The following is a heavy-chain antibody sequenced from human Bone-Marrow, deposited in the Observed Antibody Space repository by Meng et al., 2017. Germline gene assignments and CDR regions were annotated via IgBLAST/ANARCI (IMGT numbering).Heavy chain of an antibody. D-gene: IGHD3-22*01. Sequence: GESLKISCAASGFTFISYAMHWVRQAPGKGLEWVAVISYDGSNKYYADSVKGRFTISRDNSKNTLYLQMNSLRAEDTAVYYCARAPYDSSGYYYGAYFDYWGQGTLVTVSS. CDR3: ARAPYDSSGYYYGAYFDY. CDR1: GFTFISYA. J-gene: IGHJ4*02. CDR2: ISYDGSNK. V-gene: IGHV3-30*04.